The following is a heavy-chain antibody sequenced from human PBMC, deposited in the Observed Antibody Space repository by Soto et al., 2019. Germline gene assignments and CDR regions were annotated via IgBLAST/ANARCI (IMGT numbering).Heavy chain of an antibody. D-gene: IGHD5-12*01. CDR2: IIPIFGTA. J-gene: IGHJ6*02. V-gene: IGHV1-69*13. CDR1: GGTFSSYA. Sequence: SVKVSCKASGGTFSSYAISWVRQAPGQGLEWMGGIIPIFGTANYAQKFQGRVTITADESTSTAYMELSSLRSEDTAVYYCARGRRVATIIVPYGIDVWGQGTTVTVSS. CDR3: ARGRRVATIIVPYGIDV.